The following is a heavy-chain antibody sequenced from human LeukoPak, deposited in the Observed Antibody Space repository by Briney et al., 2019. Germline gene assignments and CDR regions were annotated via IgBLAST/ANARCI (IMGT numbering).Heavy chain of an antibody. CDR1: GGTFSSYA. Sequence: ASVKVSCKASGGTFSSYAISWVRQAPGQGLEWMGWISAYNGNTNYAQKLQGRVTMTTDTSTSTAYMELRSLRSDDTAVYYCARDKYSSSSYYYYGMDVWGQGTTVTVSS. CDR2: ISAYNGNT. V-gene: IGHV1-18*01. D-gene: IGHD6-13*01. CDR3: ARDKYSSSSYYYYGMDV. J-gene: IGHJ6*02.